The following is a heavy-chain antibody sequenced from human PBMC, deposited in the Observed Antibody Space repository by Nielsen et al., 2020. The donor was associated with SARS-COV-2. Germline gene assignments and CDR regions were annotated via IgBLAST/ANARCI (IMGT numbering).Heavy chain of an antibody. V-gene: IGHV3-48*03. CDR2: IGGNGRNI. J-gene: IGHJ4*02. D-gene: IGHD7-27*01. CDR1: GSPFSSYE. CDR3: ARSVLGGYFDY. Sequence: GGSLTLSCAASGSPFSSYEMNWVRQAPGKSLEWLSYIGGNGRNIFYADSVKGRFTISRDNARNSVYLQMNSLRDEDTAVYYCARSVLGGYFDYWGQGTLVTISS.